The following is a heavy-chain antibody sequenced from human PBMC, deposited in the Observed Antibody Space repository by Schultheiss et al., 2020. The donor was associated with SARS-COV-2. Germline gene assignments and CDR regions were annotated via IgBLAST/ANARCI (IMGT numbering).Heavy chain of an antibody. CDR3: ARLPKGWGYFDY. Sequence: GGSLRLSCATSGFTFSRYWMHWVRQAPGKGLVWVSRSNEDGSVTDYADSVRGRFTISRDNAKNTLYLQMTSLSAEDTAVYYCARLPKGWGYFDYWGQGTLVTVSS. CDR2: SNEDGSVT. V-gene: IGHV3-74*01. D-gene: IGHD6-19*01. J-gene: IGHJ4*02. CDR1: GFTFSRYW.